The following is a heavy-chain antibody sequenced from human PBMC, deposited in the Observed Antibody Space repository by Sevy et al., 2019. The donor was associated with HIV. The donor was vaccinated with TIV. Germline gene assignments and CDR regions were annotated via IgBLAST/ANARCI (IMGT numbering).Heavy chain of an antibody. Sequence: SETLSFTCTVSGASISSYYWSWIRQPPGKGLEWVGYIYYNGRTNYNPSLKSRVTISVDTSKNQFSLKLISVTAADTAVYYCARSLADYYYGMDVWGQGTTVTVSS. CDR2: IYYNGRT. CDR3: ARSLADYYYGMDV. J-gene: IGHJ6*02. CDR1: GASISSYY. V-gene: IGHV4-59*01.